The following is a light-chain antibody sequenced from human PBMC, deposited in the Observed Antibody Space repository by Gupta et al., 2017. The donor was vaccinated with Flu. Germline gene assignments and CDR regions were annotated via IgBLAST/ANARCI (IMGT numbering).Light chain of an antibody. CDR3: AAWDDRMNGLI. J-gene: IGLJ2*01. Sequence: SSSNIESNAVNWYQQLTGAAPKLLIYSNNQRPSGVPDRFSGSKPGTSASLALSGLQSEDEADYYCAAWDDRMNGLIFGGGTKLTVL. CDR2: SNN. V-gene: IGLV1-44*01. CDR1: SSNIESNA.